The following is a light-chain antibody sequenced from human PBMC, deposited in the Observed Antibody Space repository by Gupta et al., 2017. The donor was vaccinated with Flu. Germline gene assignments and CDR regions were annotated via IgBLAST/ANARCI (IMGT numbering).Light chain of an antibody. CDR3: QVWASSSDVL. Sequence: SSVLTQPPSVSVAPGQTARITCSGNNIGSRSVHWYQQKAGQAPVLVVHDDTDRPSGIPERFSGSTSGDKATLTISWVEAGDEADDYCQVWASSSDVLFGGGTKLTGL. J-gene: IGLJ2*01. CDR1: NIGSRS. V-gene: IGLV3-21*02. CDR2: DDT.